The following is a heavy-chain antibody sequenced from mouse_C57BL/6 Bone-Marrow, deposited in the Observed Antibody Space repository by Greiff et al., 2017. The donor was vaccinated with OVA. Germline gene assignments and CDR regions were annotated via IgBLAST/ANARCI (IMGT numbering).Heavy chain of an antibody. J-gene: IGHJ4*01. V-gene: IGHV5-2*01. Sequence: DVMLVESGGGLVQPGESLKLSCESNEYEFPSHDMSWVRKTPEKRLELVAAINSDGGSTYYPDTMERRFIISRDNTKKTLYLQMSSLRSEDTALYYCAAYYSNYGVFFYYAMDYWGQGTSVTVSS. CDR1: EYEFPSHD. CDR3: AAYYSNYGVFFYYAMDY. D-gene: IGHD2-5*01. CDR2: INSDGGST.